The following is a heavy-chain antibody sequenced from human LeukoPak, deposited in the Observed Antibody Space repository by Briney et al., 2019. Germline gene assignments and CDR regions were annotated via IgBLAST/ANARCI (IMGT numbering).Heavy chain of an antibody. D-gene: IGHD6-13*01. CDR1: GFTFSSYG. V-gene: IGHV3-30*18. J-gene: IGHJ4*02. CDR2: IANDGRDK. Sequence: PGGSLRLSCAASGFTFSSYGMHWARQAPGKGLEWVAVIANDGRDKKYADSVRGRFTISRDNSKNTVYLQMNSLRAEDTAVFYCVKDMKIKAAGYYFDYWGQGTLVTVSS. CDR3: VKDMKIKAAGYYFDY.